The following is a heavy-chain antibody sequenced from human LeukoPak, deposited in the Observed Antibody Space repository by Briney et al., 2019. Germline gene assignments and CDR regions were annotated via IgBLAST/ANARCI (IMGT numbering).Heavy chain of an antibody. CDR3: ARGGDIVATTTG. V-gene: IGHV1-2*02. CDR2: INPNSGGR. D-gene: IGHD5-12*01. J-gene: IGHJ4*01. CDR1: GYTFTGYY. Sequence: ASVKVSCKASGYTFTGYYMHWVRQAPGQGLEWMGWINPNSGGRNYAQKFQGRVTMTMDTSISTAYLYLSRQSSDDTAAYYCARGGDIVATTTGWSQGTLVT.